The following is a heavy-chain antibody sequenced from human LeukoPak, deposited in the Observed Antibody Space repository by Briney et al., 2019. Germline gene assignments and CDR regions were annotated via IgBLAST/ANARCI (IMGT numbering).Heavy chain of an antibody. Sequence: SETLSPTCTVSGGSISSYYWSWIRQPAGKGLEWIGRIYTSGSTNYNPSLKSRVTMSVDTSKNQFSLKLSSVTAADTAVYYCARRITGTTSDSFDYWGQGTLVTVSS. D-gene: IGHD1-20*01. CDR1: GGSISSYY. CDR3: ARRITGTTSDSFDY. CDR2: IYTSGST. J-gene: IGHJ4*02. V-gene: IGHV4-4*07.